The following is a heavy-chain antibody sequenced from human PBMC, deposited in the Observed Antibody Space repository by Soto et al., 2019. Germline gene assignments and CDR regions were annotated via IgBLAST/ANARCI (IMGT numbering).Heavy chain of an antibody. CDR2: MNPNSGNT. D-gene: IGHD3-3*01. Sequence: QVQLVQSGAEVKKPGASVKVSCKASGYTFTSYDINWVRQATGQGLEWMGWMNPNSGNTGYAQKFQGRGTSTRNTSISTDYMELSSLRSEDTAVYYCARVLSWASYYDFWSGYYNYYYYGLDVWGQGTTVTVSS. V-gene: IGHV1-8*01. J-gene: IGHJ6*02. CDR3: ARVLSWASYYDFWSGYYNYYYYGLDV. CDR1: GYTFTSYD.